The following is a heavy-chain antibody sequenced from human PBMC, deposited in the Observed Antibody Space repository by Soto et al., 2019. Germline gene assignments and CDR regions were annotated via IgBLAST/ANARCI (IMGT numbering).Heavy chain of an antibody. CDR2: IFYTGTT. J-gene: IGHJ5*02. CDR3: ARLVVVAPVANA. V-gene: IGHV4-39*02. CDR1: GGSINYNSYY. Sequence: ETLSLTCSVSGGSINYNSYYWGWIRQPPGKGLEWVGGIFYTGTTYYSPSLKDRVTISVDTSKNSFSLNLTSVTAADTAVYFCARLVVVAPVANAWGQGTLVTVSS. D-gene: IGHD2-2*01.